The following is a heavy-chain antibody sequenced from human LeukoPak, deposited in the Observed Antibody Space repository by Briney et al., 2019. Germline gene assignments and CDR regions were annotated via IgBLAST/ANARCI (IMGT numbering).Heavy chain of an antibody. CDR1: GFTFSSYW. J-gene: IGHJ3*02. CDR2: IKQDGSEK. D-gene: IGHD2-21*02. CDR3: ATLVYCGGDCYSSDAFDI. V-gene: IGHV3-7*01. Sequence: PGGSLRLYCAASGFTFSSYWMSWLRQAPGKGLEWVANIKQDGSEKYYVDSVKGRFTISRDNAKNSLYLQMNSLRAEDTAVYYCATLVYCGGDCYSSDAFDIWGQGTMVTVSS.